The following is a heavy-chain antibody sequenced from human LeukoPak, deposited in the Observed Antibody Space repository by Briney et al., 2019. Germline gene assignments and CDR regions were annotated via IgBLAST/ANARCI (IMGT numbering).Heavy chain of an antibody. CDR1: GFTFTGYY. Sequence: ASVKVSCKASGFTFTGYYVHWVRQAPGQGLEWMGRVDPNSGDTIYAQTFQGRVTMTKDTSVSAAYMELTNLRFDDTAVYYCARDVVGGIWSTGFWGQGTLVTVSS. D-gene: IGHD3-16*01. J-gene: IGHJ4*02. CDR2: VDPNSGDT. CDR3: ARDVVGGIWSTGF. V-gene: IGHV1-2*06.